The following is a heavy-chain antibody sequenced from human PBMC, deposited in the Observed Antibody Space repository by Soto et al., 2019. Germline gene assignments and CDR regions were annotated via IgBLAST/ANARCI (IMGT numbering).Heavy chain of an antibody. J-gene: IGHJ5*02. CDR2: ITHRGCT. CDR1: GESFIGYY. V-gene: IGHV4-34*02. Sequence: QVHLQQWSAGLLKPSETLSLTCAVYGESFIGYYWTWIRQPQGKGLEWIGEITHRGCTNYNPSLKRRVTISIDTSKNQCSLKLSPVTAADASVYYCARTDIVTTTWFDPWGQGTLVTVSS. D-gene: IGHD5-12*01. CDR3: ARTDIVTTTWFDP.